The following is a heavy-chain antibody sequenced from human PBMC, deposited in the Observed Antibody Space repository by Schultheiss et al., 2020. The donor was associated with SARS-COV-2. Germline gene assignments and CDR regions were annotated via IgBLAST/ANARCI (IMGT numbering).Heavy chain of an antibody. J-gene: IGHJ3*02. V-gene: IGHV3-21*05. CDR3: ARDYYDSSGYSDAFDI. CDR2: ISSSGSYI. Sequence: GGSLRLSCAASGFTFSSYSMNWVRQAPGKGLEWVSYISSSGSYIYYADSVKGRFTISRDNAKNSLYLQMNSLRAEDTAVYYCARDYYDSSGYSDAFDIWGQGTMVTVSS. D-gene: IGHD3-22*01. CDR1: GFTFSSYS.